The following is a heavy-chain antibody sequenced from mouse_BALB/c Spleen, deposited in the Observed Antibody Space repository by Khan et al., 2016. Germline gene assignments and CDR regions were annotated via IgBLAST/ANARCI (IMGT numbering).Heavy chain of an antibody. V-gene: IGHV3-2*02. J-gene: IGHJ1*01. CDR2: IRYSGST. Sequence: EVQLQESGPGLVKPSQSLSLTCTVTGYSITSDYVRNWIRQFPGNKLEWMGYIRYSGSTTYNPSFNSRISITRDTSKTQFFLQLYSVNTEDTATYYCTRSPTATRYFDVWGAGTTVTVSS. CDR1: GYSITSDYV. CDR3: TRSPTATRYFDV. D-gene: IGHD1-2*01.